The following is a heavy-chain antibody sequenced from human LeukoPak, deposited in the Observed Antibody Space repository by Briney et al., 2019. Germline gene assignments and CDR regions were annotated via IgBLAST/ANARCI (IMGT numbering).Heavy chain of an antibody. Sequence: VASVKVSCKVSGYTLTELSMHWVRQAPGKGLEWMGRFDPEDGETIYAQKFQGRVTLTEDTSTDTAYMGLSSLRSEDTAVYFCATTGTVVDAFDIWGQGTMVTVSS. V-gene: IGHV1-24*01. CDR2: FDPEDGET. CDR3: ATTGTVVDAFDI. D-gene: IGHD1/OR15-1a*01. J-gene: IGHJ3*02. CDR1: GYTLTELS.